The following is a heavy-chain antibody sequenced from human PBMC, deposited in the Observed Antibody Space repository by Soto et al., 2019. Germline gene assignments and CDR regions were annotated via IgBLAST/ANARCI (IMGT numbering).Heavy chain of an antibody. CDR3: ATFLAGCGGGGQ. Sequence: QVQLQESGPGLVKPSETLSLTCTVSGDSVTSSGHHWSWIRQPPGKGLEWVGQFQHGGSSNYNPSPGSRLNRSGDPSTSHSSLRLRSVPAAAPAVYYGATFLAGCGGGGQWRQGPVVTVSS. V-gene: IGHV4-61*03. CDR2: FQHGGSS. J-gene: IGHJ4*02. CDR1: GDSVTSSGHH. D-gene: IGHD2-21*01.